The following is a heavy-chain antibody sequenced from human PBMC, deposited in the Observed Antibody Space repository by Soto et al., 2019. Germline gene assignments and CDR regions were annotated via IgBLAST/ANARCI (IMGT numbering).Heavy chain of an antibody. D-gene: IGHD2-21*01. CDR1: GYTFTSYD. V-gene: IGHV1-8*01. J-gene: IGHJ6*02. CDR3: ARLFRAYCGGECYYYYGMDV. Sequence: QVQLVQSGAEVKKPGASVKVSCKASGYTFTSYDINWVRQATGQGLEWMGWMNPNSGNTGYAQKFQGRVTMTRNTAISTAYMELSSLRSEDTAVYYCARLFRAYCGGECYYYYGMDVWGQGTTVTVSS. CDR2: MNPNSGNT.